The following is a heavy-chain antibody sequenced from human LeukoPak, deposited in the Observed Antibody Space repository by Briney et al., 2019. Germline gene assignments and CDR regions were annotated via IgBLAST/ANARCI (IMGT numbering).Heavy chain of an antibody. J-gene: IGHJ5*02. V-gene: IGHV4-30-4*07. Sequence: TSETLSLTCAGSGGPISSGGYSWSWIRQPPGKGLEWIGYSYYSGSTYYNPSLKSRVTRTVDTSKNQFSLKLKSVPAADTAVYYCARGGYYGSGNDFRCDPWGQGTLVTVSS. CDR1: GGPISSGGYS. CDR3: ARGGYYGSGNDFRCDP. CDR2: SYYSGST. D-gene: IGHD3-10*01.